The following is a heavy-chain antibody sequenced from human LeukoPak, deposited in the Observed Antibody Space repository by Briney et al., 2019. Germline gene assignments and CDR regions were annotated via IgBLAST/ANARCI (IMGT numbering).Heavy chain of an antibody. CDR3: VREACGYHYTYFDY. J-gene: IGHJ4*02. Sequence: GGSLRLFCTVSGFPLCSHDMHWVRQTRGQGVEWVAGVSSGFHAYFADSVQGRFTVSRDDARNSLYLQMNSLRAGDTAVYYCVREACGYHYTYFDYWGQGTLITVTS. CDR1: GFPLCSHD. CDR2: VSSGFHA. D-gene: IGHD5-18*01. V-gene: IGHV3-13*01.